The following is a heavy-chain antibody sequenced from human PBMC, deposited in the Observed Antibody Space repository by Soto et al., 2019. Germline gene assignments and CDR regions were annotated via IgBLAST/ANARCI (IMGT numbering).Heavy chain of an antibody. D-gene: IGHD5-18*01. CDR3: AKEIYSYGYMDFDY. CDR1: GFTFSSYG. J-gene: IGHJ4*02. Sequence: PGGSLRLSCAASGFTFSSYGMHWVRQAPGKGLEWVAVISYDGSNKYYADSVKGRFTISRDNSKNTLYLQMNSLRAEDTAVYYCAKEIYSYGYMDFDYWGQGTLVTVSS. CDR2: ISYDGSNK. V-gene: IGHV3-30*18.